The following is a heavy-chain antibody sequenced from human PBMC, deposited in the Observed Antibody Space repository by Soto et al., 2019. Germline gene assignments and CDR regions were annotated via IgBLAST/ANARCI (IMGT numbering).Heavy chain of an antibody. CDR2: INTDGSNT. Sequence: GGSLRLSCAASGITFNRYWMHWVRHAPGKGLVWVSHINTDGSNTNYADSVKGRFTISRDNAKSTLFLQMNSLRDEDTAVYYCAREFCSGGNCYTYYFDPWGQGIPVTVSS. J-gene: IGHJ5*02. D-gene: IGHD2-15*01. CDR1: GITFNRYW. CDR3: AREFCSGGNCYTYYFDP. V-gene: IGHV3-74*01.